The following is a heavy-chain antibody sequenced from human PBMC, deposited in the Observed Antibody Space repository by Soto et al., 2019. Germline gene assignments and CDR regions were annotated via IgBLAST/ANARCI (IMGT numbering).Heavy chain of an antibody. CDR1: GFTFSSYS. CDR2: ISSSSSTI. D-gene: IGHD3-10*01. J-gene: IGHJ4*02. CDR3: ARDLGSGTYYNLYPLDY. V-gene: IGHV3-48*01. Sequence: PGGSLRLSCAASGFTFSSYSMNWVRQAPGKGLEWVSYISSSSSTIYYADSVKGRLTISRDNAKNSLYLQMNSLRAEDTAVYYCARDLGSGTYYNLYPLDYWGQGTLVTVSS.